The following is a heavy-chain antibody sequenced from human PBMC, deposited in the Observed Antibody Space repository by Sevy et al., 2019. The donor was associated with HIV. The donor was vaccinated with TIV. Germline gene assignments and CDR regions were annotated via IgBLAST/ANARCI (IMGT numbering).Heavy chain of an antibody. CDR2: ITTSGGTI. V-gene: IGHV3-48*01. CDR3: ARDKMGGSFDI. Sequence: GGSLRLSCAASGFTFSSYDMNWVRQAPGKGLEWVSFITTSGGTIYYADSVKGRFTVSRDSAENSLYLQMNSLRVEDTAVYYCARDKMGGSFDIWVQGTMVTVSS. J-gene: IGHJ3*02. D-gene: IGHD3-16*01. CDR1: GFTFSSYD.